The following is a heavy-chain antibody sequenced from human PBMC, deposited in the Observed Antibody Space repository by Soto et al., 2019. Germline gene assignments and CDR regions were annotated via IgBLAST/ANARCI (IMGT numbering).Heavy chain of an antibody. Sequence: GGSLRLSCAASGFTFDDYAMHWVRQAPGKGLEWVSGISWNSGSIGYADSVKGRFTISRDNAKNSLYLQMNSLRAEDTALYYCAKDRACSSTSCDAFDIWGQGTMVTVSS. CDR2: ISWNSGSI. D-gene: IGHD2-2*01. CDR1: GFTFDDYA. CDR3: AKDRACSSTSCDAFDI. V-gene: IGHV3-9*01. J-gene: IGHJ3*02.